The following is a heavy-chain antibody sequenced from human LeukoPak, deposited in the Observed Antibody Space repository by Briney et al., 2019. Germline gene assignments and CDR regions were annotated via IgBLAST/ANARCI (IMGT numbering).Heavy chain of an antibody. CDR1: AITVTSNY. V-gene: IGHV3-53*01. J-gene: IGHJ4*02. Sequence: TGGSLRLSCAASAITVTSNYMSWIRQAPGKGLEWVSVIYSGGDTYYADSVKGRFTISRDNSKNTLYLQMNSLRAEDTAVYYCARPGYSTGAFDYWGQGTLVTVSS. CDR2: IYSGGDT. D-gene: IGHD6-25*01. CDR3: ARPGYSTGAFDY.